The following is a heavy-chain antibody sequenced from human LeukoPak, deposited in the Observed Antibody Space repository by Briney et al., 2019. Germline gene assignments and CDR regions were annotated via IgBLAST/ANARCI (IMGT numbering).Heavy chain of an antibody. CDR1: GYTFTSYG. V-gene: IGHV1-18*01. CDR2: ISAYNGNT. D-gene: IGHD3-3*01. CDR3: AREVDYDFWSGYLYYYYMDV. J-gene: IGHJ6*03. Sequence: GASVKVSCKASGYTFTSYGISWVRQAPGQGLEWMGWISAYNGNTNYARKLQGRVTMTTDTSTSTAYMELRSLRSDDTAVYYCAREVDYDFWSGYLYYYYMDVWGKGTTVTVSS.